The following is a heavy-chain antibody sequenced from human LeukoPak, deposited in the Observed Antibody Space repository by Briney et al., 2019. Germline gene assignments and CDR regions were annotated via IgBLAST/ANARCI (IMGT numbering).Heavy chain of an antibody. D-gene: IGHD2-2*01. CDR1: GYTFTSYA. CDR2: INAGNGNT. CDR3: ARVGCSSTSCYFYYYGMDV. V-gene: IGHV1-3*01. J-gene: IGHJ6*02. Sequence: ASVKVSCKASGYTFTSYAMHWVRLAPGQRLEWMGWINAGNGNTKYSQKFQGRVTITRDTSASTAYMELSSLRSEDTAVYYCARVGCSSTSCYFYYYGMDVWGQGTTVTVSS.